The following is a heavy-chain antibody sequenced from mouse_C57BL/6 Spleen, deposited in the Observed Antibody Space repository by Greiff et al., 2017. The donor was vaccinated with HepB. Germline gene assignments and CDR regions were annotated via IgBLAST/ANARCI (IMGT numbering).Heavy chain of an antibody. V-gene: IGHV1-69*01. CDR2: IDPSDSYT. J-gene: IGHJ3*01. D-gene: IGHD3-2*02. Sequence: QVQLKQPGAELVMPGASVKLSCKASGYTFTSYWMHWVKQRPGQGLEWIGEIDPSDSYTNYNQKFKGKSTLTVDKSSSTAYMQLSSLTSEDSAVYYCASSDSSGYDGFAYWGQGTLVTVSA. CDR1: GYTFTSYW. CDR3: ASSDSSGYDGFAY.